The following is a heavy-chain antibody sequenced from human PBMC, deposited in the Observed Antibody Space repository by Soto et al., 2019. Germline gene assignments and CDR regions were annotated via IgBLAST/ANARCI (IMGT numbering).Heavy chain of an antibody. V-gene: IGHV1-69*13. CDR3: ARGSTVVTQSPFGSLDY. D-gene: IGHD4-17*01. Sequence: SVKVSCKASGGTFSSYAISWVRQAPGQGLGWMGGIIPIFGTANYAQKFQGRVTITADESTSTAYMELSSLRSEDTAVYYCARGSTVVTQSPFGSLDYWGQGTLVTVSS. CDR2: IIPIFGTA. CDR1: GGTFSSYA. J-gene: IGHJ4*02.